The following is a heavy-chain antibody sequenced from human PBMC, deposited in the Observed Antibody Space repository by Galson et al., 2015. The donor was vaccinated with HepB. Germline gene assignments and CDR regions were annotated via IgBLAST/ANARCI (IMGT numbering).Heavy chain of an antibody. CDR1: GFTFSIYA. CDR3: AKSSPSSWPSFDY. D-gene: IGHD6-13*01. J-gene: IGHJ4*02. V-gene: IGHV3-23*01. Sequence: SLRLSCAASGFTFSIYAVNWVRQAPHKGLEWVSTISGGDDTTYHADSVKGRFTISRDDSKNTLYLQINSLRAEDTAVYYCAKSSPSSWPSFDYWGQGTLVTVSS. CDR2: ISGGDDTT.